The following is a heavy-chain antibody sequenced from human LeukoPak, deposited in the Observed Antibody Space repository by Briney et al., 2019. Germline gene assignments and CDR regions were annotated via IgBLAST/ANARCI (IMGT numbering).Heavy chain of an antibody. J-gene: IGHJ4*02. CDR1: GDSVSSNSAA. CDR2: TYYRSKWYN. V-gene: IGHV6-1*01. CDR3: ARGAPLWGYSSEGFRVRVSLEDY. D-gene: IGHD6-25*01. Sequence: SQTLSLTCAISGDSVSSNSAAWNWIRQSPSRGLEWLGRTYYRSKWYNDYAVSVKSRITINPDTSKNQFSLRLSSVTAADTAVYYCARGAPLWGYSSEGFRVRVSLEDYWGQGTLVTVSS.